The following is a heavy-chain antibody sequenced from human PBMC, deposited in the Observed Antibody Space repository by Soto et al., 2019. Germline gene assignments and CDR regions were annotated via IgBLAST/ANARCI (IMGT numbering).Heavy chain of an antibody. CDR2: ISYDGSNK. Sequence: QVQLVESGGGVVQPGRSLRLSCAASGFTFSSYGMHWVRQAPGKGLEWVAVISYDGSNKYYADSVKGRFTISRDNSKNRLYLQMNSLRAEVTAFYYGAKDLSRYYDSSGPIDYWGQGCLVTVAS. J-gene: IGHJ4*02. V-gene: IGHV3-30*18. CDR3: AKDLSRYYDSSGPIDY. CDR1: GFTFSSYG. D-gene: IGHD3-22*01.